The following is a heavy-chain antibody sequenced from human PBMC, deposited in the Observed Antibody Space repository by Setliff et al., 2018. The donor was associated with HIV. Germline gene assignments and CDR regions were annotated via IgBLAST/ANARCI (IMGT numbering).Heavy chain of an antibody. D-gene: IGHD3-10*01. CDR1: GGSSSGYY. J-gene: IGHJ1*01. CDR2: VRHTGST. Sequence: LSLTCAVSGGSSSGYYWSWIRQPPGKGLEWLGDVRHTGSTNYSPSLGSRATISVDTSKNQFSLELTSETAADTAVYYCASSLPYYFSSGYTYWGQGTLVTVSS. V-gene: IGHV4-34*01. CDR3: ASSLPYYFSSGYTY.